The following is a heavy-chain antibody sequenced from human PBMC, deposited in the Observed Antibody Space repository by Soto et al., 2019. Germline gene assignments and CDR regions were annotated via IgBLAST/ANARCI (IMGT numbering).Heavy chain of an antibody. J-gene: IGHJ3*02. CDR2: ISYDGSDK. Sequence: PGGSLRLSCAASGFPISSYAMHWVRQAPGKGLEWVALISYDGSDKDYADSVKGRFTISRDNSKNTLYLQMNSLRAEDTAVYYCASYSGSYWDGAFDIWGQGTMVTVSS. CDR1: GFPISSYA. D-gene: IGHD1-26*01. CDR3: ASYSGSYWDGAFDI. V-gene: IGHV3-30*14.